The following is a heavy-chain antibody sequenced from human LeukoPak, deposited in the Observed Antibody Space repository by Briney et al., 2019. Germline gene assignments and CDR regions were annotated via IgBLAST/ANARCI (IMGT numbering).Heavy chain of an antibody. CDR1: GFTFRSYE. CDR2: ISGGGEST. Sequence: GGSLRLSCVASGFTFRSYEMNWVRHAPGRGLEWVSHISGGGESTVYPDAVKGRFTISRDNAKNSLYLQMNSLRVEDTGVYYCAGISGRRYEYWGQGVLVTVSP. D-gene: IGHD2-15*01. V-gene: IGHV3-48*03. CDR3: AGISGRRYEY. J-gene: IGHJ4*02.